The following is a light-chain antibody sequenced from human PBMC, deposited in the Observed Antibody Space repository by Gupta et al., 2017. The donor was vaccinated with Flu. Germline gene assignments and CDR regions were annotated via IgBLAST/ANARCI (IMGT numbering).Light chain of an antibody. CDR2: KDS. V-gene: IGLV3-25*03. J-gene: IGLJ3*02. CDR1: DMDRKI. Sequence: GDDMDRKIAYWYQRKPGQAPLLVIYKDSERPSGVPERFSGSSSGTQVTLTIRAVQAEDEADYYCQSADINGAYEVFGRGTKLTVL. CDR3: QSADINGAYEV.